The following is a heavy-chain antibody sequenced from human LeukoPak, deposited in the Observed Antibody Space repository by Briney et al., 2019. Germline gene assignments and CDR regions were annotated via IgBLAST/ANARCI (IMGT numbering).Heavy chain of an antibody. CDR1: GFTFSSYS. Sequence: GGSLRLSCAASGFTFSSYSMNWVRPAPGKGLEWVSSISSSSNYIYYADSLKGRFTISRDNAKNSLYLQMNSLRAEDTAVYYCARDPTSIAAPRYFDYWGQGTLVTVSS. CDR3: ARDPTSIAAPRYFDY. CDR2: ISSSSNYI. D-gene: IGHD6-6*01. J-gene: IGHJ4*02. V-gene: IGHV3-21*01.